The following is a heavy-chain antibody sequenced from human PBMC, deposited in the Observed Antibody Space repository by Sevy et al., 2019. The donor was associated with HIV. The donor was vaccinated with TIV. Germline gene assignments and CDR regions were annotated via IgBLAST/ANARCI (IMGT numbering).Heavy chain of an antibody. J-gene: IGHJ6*02. V-gene: IGHV3-20*04. CDR3: ARALTYYILTAPLPNYYYGMDV. CDR2: INCNGGST. CDR1: GFTFDDYG. D-gene: IGHD3-9*01. Sequence: GGSLRLSCAASGFTFDDYGMSWVRQAPGKGLEWVSGINCNGGSTGYADSVKGRFTISRDNAKNSLYLQMNSLRTEDTTLYYCARALTYYILTAPLPNYYYGMDVWGQGTTVTVSS.